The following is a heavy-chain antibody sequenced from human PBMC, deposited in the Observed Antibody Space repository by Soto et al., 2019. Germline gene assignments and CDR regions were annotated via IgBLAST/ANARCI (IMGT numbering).Heavy chain of an antibody. D-gene: IGHD6-19*01. Sequence: QLQLQESGPGLVKPSETLALNCTVSGGPISSFYWSRLRQSQGKGLEWIGYIYYKRSNNYNPSLKSRVTISVDTSKTQVSLELSSVTAADTAVYYCARGSRCWPPRLDYWGQGALVTVSS. J-gene: IGHJ4*02. CDR2: IYYKRSN. CDR1: GGPISSFY. CDR3: ARGSRCWPPRLDY. V-gene: IGHV4-59*01.